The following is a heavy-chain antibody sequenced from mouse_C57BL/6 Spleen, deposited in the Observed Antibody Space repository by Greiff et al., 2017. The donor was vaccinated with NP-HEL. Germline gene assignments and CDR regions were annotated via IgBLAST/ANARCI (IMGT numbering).Heavy chain of an antibody. J-gene: IGHJ3*01. D-gene: IGHD2-12*01. V-gene: IGHV3-1*01. Sequence: VQLKESGPGMVKPSQSLSLSCTVTGYSITSGYDWHWIRHFPGNKLEWMGYISYSGSTNYNPSLKSRISITHDTSKNHFFLKLNSVTTEDTATYYCARGRRWFAYWGQGTLVTVSA. CDR2: ISYSGST. CDR1: GYSITSGYD. CDR3: ARGRRWFAY.